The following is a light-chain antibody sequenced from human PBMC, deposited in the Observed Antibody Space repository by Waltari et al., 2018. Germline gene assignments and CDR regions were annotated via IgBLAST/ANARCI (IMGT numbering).Light chain of an antibody. J-gene: IGLJ3*02. CDR3: LSRDTSSTRV. CDR1: SLRRYY. Sequence: SSELTQDPAVSVALGQTVRITCQGDSLRRYYASWYQQRPGQAPFLVLYGQDNRPSGIPERVSGSTSGNTASLTITRAQAEDAGVYYCLSRDTSSTRVFGGGTTLTV. CDR2: GQD. V-gene: IGLV3-19*01.